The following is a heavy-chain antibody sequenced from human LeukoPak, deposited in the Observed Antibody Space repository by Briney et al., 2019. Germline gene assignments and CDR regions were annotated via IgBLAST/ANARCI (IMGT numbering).Heavy chain of an antibody. Sequence: GGSLRLSCAASGFTFSSYAMSWVRRAPGKGLEWVSAISGSGGSTYYADSVKGRFTISRDNSKNTLYLQMNSLRAEDTAVYYCAKDRGGITMINWFDPWGQGTLVTVSS. CDR2: ISGSGGST. J-gene: IGHJ5*02. D-gene: IGHD3-22*01. CDR1: GFTFSSYA. V-gene: IGHV3-23*01. CDR3: AKDRGGITMINWFDP.